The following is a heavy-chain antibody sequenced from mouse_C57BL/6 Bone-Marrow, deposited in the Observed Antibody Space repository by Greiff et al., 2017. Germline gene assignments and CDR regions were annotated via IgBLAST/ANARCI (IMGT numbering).Heavy chain of an antibody. V-gene: IGHV14-4*01. D-gene: IGHD1-3*01. CDR1: GFNIKDDY. CDR2: IDPENGDT. J-gene: IGHJ3*01. CDR3: RSSAWFAY. Sequence: VQLQQSGAELVRPGASVKLSCTASGFNIKDDYMNWVKQRPEQGLAWIGWIDPENGDTEYASKFQGKATITADTSSHTAYLQLSSLTSEDTAVYYFRSSAWFAYWGQGTLVTVSA.